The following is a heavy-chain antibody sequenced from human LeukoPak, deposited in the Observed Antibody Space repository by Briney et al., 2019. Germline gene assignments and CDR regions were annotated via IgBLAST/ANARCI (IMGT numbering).Heavy chain of an antibody. Sequence: GGSLRLSCAASGFTFSSYGMHWVRQAPGKGLEWVAFIRYDGSNKYYADSVKGRFTISRDNAKNSLDLQMDSLRVEDTAVYYCAREGYSAYGLDFWGQGTLVTVSS. CDR1: GFTFSSYG. CDR2: IRYDGSNK. V-gene: IGHV3-30*02. CDR3: AREGYSAYGLDF. D-gene: IGHD5-12*01. J-gene: IGHJ4*02.